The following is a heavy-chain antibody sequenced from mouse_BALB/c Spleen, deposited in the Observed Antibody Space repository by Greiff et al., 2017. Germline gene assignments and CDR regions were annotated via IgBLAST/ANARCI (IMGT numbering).Heavy chain of an antibody. Sequence: VQLQQPGAELVKPGASVKLSCKASGYTFTSYWMHWVKQRPGQGLEWIGEINPSNGRTNYNEKFKSKATLTVDKSSSTAYMQLSSLTSEDSAIYYCARYYGNPYAMGYWGQGTSVTGSS. CDR3: ARYYGNPYAMGY. CDR2: INPSNGRT. D-gene: IGHD2-1*01. V-gene: IGHV1S81*02. CDR1: GYTFTSYW. J-gene: IGHJ4*01.